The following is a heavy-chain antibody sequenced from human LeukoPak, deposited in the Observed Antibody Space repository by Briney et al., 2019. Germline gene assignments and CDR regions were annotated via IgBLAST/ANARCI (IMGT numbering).Heavy chain of an antibody. CDR3: ARRQTMVRGVIILPRSGNYYMDV. CDR2: INHSGST. D-gene: IGHD3-10*01. Sequence: GSLRLSCAASGFTVSSYNMNWVRQAPGKGLEWIGEINHSGSTNYNPSLKSRVTISVDTSKNQFSLKLSSVTAADTAVYYCARRQTMVRGVIILPRSGNYYMDVWGKGTAVTVSS. V-gene: IGHV4-34*01. CDR1: GFTVSSYN. J-gene: IGHJ6*03.